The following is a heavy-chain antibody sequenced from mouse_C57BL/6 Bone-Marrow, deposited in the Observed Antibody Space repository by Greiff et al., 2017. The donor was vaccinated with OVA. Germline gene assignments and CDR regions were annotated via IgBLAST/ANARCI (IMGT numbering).Heavy chain of an antibody. CDR3: ARRGFFMDY. CDR1: GYTFTDYY. CDR2: INPYNGGT. Sequence: EVQLQQSGPVLVKPGASVKMSCKASGYTFTDYYMNWVKQSHGKSLEWIGVINPYNGGTSYNQKFKGKATLTVDKSSSTAYMELNSLTSEDSAVYYCARRGFFMDYWGQGTSGTVSS. V-gene: IGHV1-19*01. J-gene: IGHJ4*01.